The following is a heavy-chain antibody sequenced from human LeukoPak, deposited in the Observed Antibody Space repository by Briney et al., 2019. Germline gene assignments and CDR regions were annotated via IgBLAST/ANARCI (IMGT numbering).Heavy chain of an antibody. Sequence: GGSLRLSCAASGFTFSSYSMNWVRQAPGKGLEWVSCISSSTTDIYYADSVKGRFTISRDNAKRSVYLQMNSLRVEDTAVYYCARDIKSVAFDIWGQGTMVTVSS. J-gene: IGHJ3*02. V-gene: IGHV3-21*01. CDR1: GFTFSSYS. CDR2: ISSSTTDI. CDR3: ARDIKSVAFDI.